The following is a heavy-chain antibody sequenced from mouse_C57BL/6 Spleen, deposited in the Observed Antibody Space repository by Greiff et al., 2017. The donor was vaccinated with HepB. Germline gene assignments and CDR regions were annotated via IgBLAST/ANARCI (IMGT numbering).Heavy chain of an antibody. CDR3: ARYLDSSGPYFDY. V-gene: IGHV1-59*01. Sequence: VQLQQPGAELVRPGTSVKLSCKASGYTFTSYWMHWVKQRPGQGLEWIGVIDPSDSYTNYNQKFKGKATLTVDTSSSTAYMQLSSLTSEDSAVYYCARYLDSSGPYFDYWGQGTTLTVSS. CDR2: IDPSDSYT. CDR1: GYTFTSYW. J-gene: IGHJ2*01. D-gene: IGHD3-2*02.